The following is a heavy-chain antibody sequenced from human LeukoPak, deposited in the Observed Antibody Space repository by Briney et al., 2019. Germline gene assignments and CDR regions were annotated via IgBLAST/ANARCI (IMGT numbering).Heavy chain of an antibody. D-gene: IGHD2/OR15-2a*01. CDR2: FHPSSGGA. CDR3: AIKRIRGNPFDY. V-gene: IGHV1-2*02. Sequence: VASVKVSCKASAYTLADHYVHWVRQAPGQGLEWMGWFHPSSGGAGYAPRFQGRVIMTSDTPISTAYMHLTRLRSDDTALYYCAIKRIRGNPFDYWGQGTLVTVSS. CDR1: AYTLADHY. J-gene: IGHJ4*02.